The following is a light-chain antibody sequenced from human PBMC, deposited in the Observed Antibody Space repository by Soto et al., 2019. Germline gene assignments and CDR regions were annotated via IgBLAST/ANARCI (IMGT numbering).Light chain of an antibody. Sequence: EIVLTQSPATLSLSPGERATLSCRASQSLSSNYLAWYQHTPGQSPRLLIYGASSRATGIPDRFSGSGSGTDFTLTISRLEPEDFAVYYCQQYYSIPLTFGGGTKGDIK. CDR1: QSLSSNY. CDR2: GAS. J-gene: IGKJ4*01. V-gene: IGKV3-20*01. CDR3: QQYYSIPLT.